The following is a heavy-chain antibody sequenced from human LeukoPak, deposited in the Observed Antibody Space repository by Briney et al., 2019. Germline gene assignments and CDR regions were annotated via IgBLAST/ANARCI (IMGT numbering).Heavy chain of an antibody. D-gene: IGHD6-19*01. CDR1: GYTFTSYD. CDR2: MNPNSGNT. Sequence: ASVKVSCKASGYTFTSYDINWVRQATGQGLEWMGWMNPNSGNTGYAQKFQGRVTMTRNTSISTAYMELRSLRSDDTAVYYCARVSIAVAGQYYYYYYGMDVWGQGTTVTVSS. CDR3: ARVSIAVAGQYYYYYYGMDV. V-gene: IGHV1-8*01. J-gene: IGHJ6*02.